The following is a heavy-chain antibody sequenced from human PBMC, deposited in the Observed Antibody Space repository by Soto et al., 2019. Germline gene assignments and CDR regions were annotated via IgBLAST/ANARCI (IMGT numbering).Heavy chain of an antibody. D-gene: IGHD2-15*01. Sequence: ETLSLTCTVSGGSIRNVYWSWIRRAPGKGLEWIGFIFHSGNAKYNPSLKSRVTISVDTSKNQFSLSLDSVTAADTAVYFCARAHAPTLPFDYWGQGTLVIVSS. V-gene: IGHV4-59*01. CDR1: GGSIRNVY. J-gene: IGHJ4*01. CDR2: IFHSGNA. CDR3: ARAHAPTLPFDY.